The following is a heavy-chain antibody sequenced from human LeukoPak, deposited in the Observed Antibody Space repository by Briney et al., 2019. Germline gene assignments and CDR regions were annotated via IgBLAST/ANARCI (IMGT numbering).Heavy chain of an antibody. CDR3: AREEQWLDERFATFDY. D-gene: IGHD6-19*01. CDR2: ISSSSSTI. Sequence: GGSLRLSCAASGFTFSSYSMNWVRQAPGKGLEWVSYISSSSSTIYYADSVKGRFTISRDNAKNSLYLQMNSLRAEDTAVYYCAREEQWLDERFATFDYWGQGTLVTVSS. CDR1: GFTFSSYS. J-gene: IGHJ4*02. V-gene: IGHV3-48*01.